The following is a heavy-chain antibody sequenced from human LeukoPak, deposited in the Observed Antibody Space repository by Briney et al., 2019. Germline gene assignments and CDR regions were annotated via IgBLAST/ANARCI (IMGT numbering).Heavy chain of an antibody. V-gene: IGHV3-74*01. CDR3: ARNRYASYYDSSGYYLSV. CDR2: INEDGSTT. J-gene: IGHJ4*02. CDR1: GFTFSSNW. D-gene: IGHD3-22*01. Sequence: GGSLRLSCAASGFTFSSNWMHWVRHAPGKGLVWVSRINEDGSTTNYADSVKGRSTIFRDNAKNTLYLQMNSLRAEDTAVYYCARNRYASYYDSSGYYLSVWGQGTLVTASS.